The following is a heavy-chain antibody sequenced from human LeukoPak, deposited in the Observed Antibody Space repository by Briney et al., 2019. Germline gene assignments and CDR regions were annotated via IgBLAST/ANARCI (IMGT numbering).Heavy chain of an antibody. CDR3: ASGSSPPSYSDY. J-gene: IGHJ4*02. CDR1: GGTFSSYA. CDR2: IIPIFGTA. Sequence: ASVKVSCKASGGTFSSYAISWVRQAPGQGLEWMGRIIPIFGTANYAQKFQGRVTITTDESTSTAYMELSSLRSEDTAVYYCASGSSPPSYSDYWGQGTLVTVSS. V-gene: IGHV1-69*05. D-gene: IGHD2-15*01.